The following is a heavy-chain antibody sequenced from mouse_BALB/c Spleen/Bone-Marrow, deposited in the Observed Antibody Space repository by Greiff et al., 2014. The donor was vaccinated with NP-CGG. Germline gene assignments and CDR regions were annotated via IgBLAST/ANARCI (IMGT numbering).Heavy chain of an antibody. CDR3: ARDYGPFDY. CDR2: IDPANGDT. J-gene: IGHJ2*01. D-gene: IGHD1-2*01. V-gene: IGHV14-3*02. CDR1: GFNIKDIY. Sequence: EVQLQQPGAELVKPGASVKLSCTASGFNIKDIYMRWVKQRPEQGLEWIGRIDPANGDTKYDPKFQGKATITADTSSNTAYLQLSSLTSEDTAVYYCARDYGPFDYWGQGTTLTVSS.